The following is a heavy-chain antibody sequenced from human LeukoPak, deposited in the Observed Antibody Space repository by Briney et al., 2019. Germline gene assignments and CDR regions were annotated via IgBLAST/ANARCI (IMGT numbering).Heavy chain of an antibody. J-gene: IGHJ5*02. V-gene: IGHV7-4-1*02. CDR3: ARDVNVVVPAATHSWFDP. CDR1: GYTFTSYA. D-gene: IGHD2-2*01. CDR2: INTNTGNP. Sequence: ASVKVSCKASGYTFTSYAMNWVRQAPGQGLEWMGWINTNTGNPTYAQGFTGRFVFSLDTSVSTAYLQISSLKAEDTAVYYCARDVNVVVPAATHSWFDPWGQGTLVTVSS.